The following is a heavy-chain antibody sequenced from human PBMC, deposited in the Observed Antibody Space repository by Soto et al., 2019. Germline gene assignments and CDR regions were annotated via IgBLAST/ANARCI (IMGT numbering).Heavy chain of an antibody. J-gene: IGHJ5*02. CDR2: IIPMSGRP. CDR1: GGTFNSFS. CDR3: TRRGHKSANWFDP. Sequence: QVQLVQSGAEVKTPGSSVRVSCKASGGTFNSFSIDWVRQAPGPGFEWMGGIIPMSGRPNYAQRFQGRVTFSADKSTTTVYMEVNSLTYEDTAVYYCTRRGHKSANWFDPWGQGTLGTVSS. V-gene: IGHV1-69*06.